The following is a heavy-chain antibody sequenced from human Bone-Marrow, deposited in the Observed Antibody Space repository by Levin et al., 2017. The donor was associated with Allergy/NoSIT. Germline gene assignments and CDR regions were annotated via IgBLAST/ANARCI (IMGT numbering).Heavy chain of an antibody. D-gene: IGHD1-26*01. CDR1: GFSLSTSGVG. J-gene: IGHJ1*01. CDR2: IYWNDDR. V-gene: IGHV2-5*01. Sequence: SGPTLVKPTQTLTLTCTFSGFSLSTSGVGVTWIRQPPGKALEWLALIYWNDDRHYSPSLKSRLTVTKDTSINQVVLTMTNMDPMDTATYYCAREPPSAGRRYLHNWGQGTLVTVSS. CDR3: AREPPSAGRRYLHN.